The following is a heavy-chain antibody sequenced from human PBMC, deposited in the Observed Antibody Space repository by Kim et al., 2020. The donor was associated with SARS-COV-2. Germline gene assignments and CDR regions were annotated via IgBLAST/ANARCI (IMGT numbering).Heavy chain of an antibody. Sequence: GGSLRLSCATSGFTFTTYWMHWIRQAPGKGLVWVSRINNDGSSTVYADSVKGRFTISRDNAKNTLYLQMNSLRADDTAVYYCARDLSTWGQGTLVTVSS. CDR1: GFTFTTYW. J-gene: IGHJ4*02. D-gene: IGHD2-2*01. CDR2: INNDGSST. V-gene: IGHV3-74*03. CDR3: ARDLST.